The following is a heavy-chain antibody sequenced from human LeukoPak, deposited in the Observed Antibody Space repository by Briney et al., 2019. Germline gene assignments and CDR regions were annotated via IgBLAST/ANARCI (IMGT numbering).Heavy chain of an antibody. CDR1: GFTFSSYA. CDR3: ARRHPREGQQLVHDAFDI. CDR2: ISGSGGST. D-gene: IGHD6-13*01. V-gene: IGHV3-23*01. Sequence: GGSLRLSCAASGFTFSSYAMSWVRQAPGKGLEWVSAISGSGGSTYYADSVKGRFTISRDNSKNTLYLQMNSLRAEDTAVYYCARRHPREGQQLVHDAFDIWGQGTMVTVSS. J-gene: IGHJ3*02.